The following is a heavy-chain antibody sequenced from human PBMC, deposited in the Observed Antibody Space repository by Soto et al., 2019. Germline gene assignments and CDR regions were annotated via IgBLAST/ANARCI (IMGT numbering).Heavy chain of an antibody. CDR3: ARYYYDSSGYDGMDV. CDR2: ISDSGSNT. V-gene: IGHV3-48*02. CDR1: GFKISSSS. Sequence: EVQLVESGGGLVQPGGSLRLSCAAFGFKISSSSMNWVRQAPGMGLEWVAYISDSGSNTLYADSVKGRFTVSRDTAKNALYLEMSGLRDEDRVVYYCARYYYDSSGYDGMDVWGQGTTVTVSS. D-gene: IGHD3-22*01. J-gene: IGHJ6*02.